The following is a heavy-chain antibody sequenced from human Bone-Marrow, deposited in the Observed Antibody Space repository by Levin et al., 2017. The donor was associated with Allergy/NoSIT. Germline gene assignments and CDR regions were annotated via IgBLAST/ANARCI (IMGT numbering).Heavy chain of an antibody. V-gene: IGHV4-59*01. J-gene: IGHJ2*01. CDR2: IYYSGST. CDR3: ARMGYSRYPSYWYFDR. D-gene: IGHD2-15*01. Sequence: SQTLSLTCSVSGSSISCCYWSWIRQSPGKGLEWIGYIYYSGSTNYNPSLKSRVTISVDTSKNQLSLKLTSVTAADTATYYCARMGYSRYPSYWYFDRWGRGRLITVSS. CDR1: GSSISCCY.